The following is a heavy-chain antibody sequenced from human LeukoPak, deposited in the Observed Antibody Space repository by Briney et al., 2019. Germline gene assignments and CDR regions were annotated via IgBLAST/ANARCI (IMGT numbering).Heavy chain of an antibody. CDR3: ARSYGDYVDYFDY. CDR1: DGSISSGGYS. V-gene: IGHV4-30-2*01. J-gene: IGHJ4*02. Sequence: PSETLSLTCAVSDGSISSGGYSWSWIRQPPGKGLEWIGYIYHSGSTYYNPSLKSRVTISVDRSKNQFSLKLSSVTAADTAVYYCARSYGDYVDYFDYWGQGTLVTVSS. CDR2: IYHSGST. D-gene: IGHD4-17*01.